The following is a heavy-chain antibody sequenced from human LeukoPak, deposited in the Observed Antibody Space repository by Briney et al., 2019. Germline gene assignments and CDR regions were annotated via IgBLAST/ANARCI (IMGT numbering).Heavy chain of an antibody. J-gene: IGHJ5*02. Sequence: SEALSLPFAVYGGSFSCYYWSWIRPPPGKGLEWIGEINHSGSTNYNPTLKSRVTISVDTSKNQFSLKLSSVTAADTAVYYCARQEGPFDPWGQGTLVTVSS. CDR1: GGSFSCYY. CDR2: INHSGST. CDR3: ARQEGPFDP. V-gene: IGHV4-34*01.